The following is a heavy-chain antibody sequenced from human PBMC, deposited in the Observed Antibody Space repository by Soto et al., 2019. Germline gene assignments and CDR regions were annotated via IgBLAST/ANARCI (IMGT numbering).Heavy chain of an antibody. CDR3: ALVLITFGGVSAEDN. Sequence: LSLTCAVYGGSFSGYYWSWIRQPPGKGLEWIGEINHSGSTNYNPSLKSRVTISVDTSKNQFSLKLSSVTAADTAVYYCALVLITFGGVSAEDNWGQGTLVTFSS. V-gene: IGHV4-34*01. CDR2: INHSGST. D-gene: IGHD3-16*01. CDR1: GGSFSGYY. J-gene: IGHJ4*02.